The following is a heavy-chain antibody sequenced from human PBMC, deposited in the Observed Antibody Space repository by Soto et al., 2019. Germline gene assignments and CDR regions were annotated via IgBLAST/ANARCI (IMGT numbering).Heavy chain of an antibody. Sequence: QMQLVQSGPEVVNPGTSVKVSCKTVGFTFSTSGIHWVRQARGERLEWIGWIVVGNGNTNYAQKLQDRVTITRDMSTSPVYMELTNLRSEDTALYYCAAVRVPTDPYNWFDPWGQGTAVTVSS. CDR3: AAVRVPTDPYNWFDP. V-gene: IGHV1-58*02. CDR1: GFTFSTSG. D-gene: IGHD1-1*01. CDR2: IVVGNGNT. J-gene: IGHJ5*02.